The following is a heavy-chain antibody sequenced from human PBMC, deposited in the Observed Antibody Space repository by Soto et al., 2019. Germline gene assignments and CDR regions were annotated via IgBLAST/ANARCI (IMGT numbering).Heavy chain of an antibody. Sequence: GGSLRLSCEVSGFTLSTYSMNWVRQAPGKGLEWVSFITSSGSTIYYADSVKGRFTVSRDNAKNSLFLQMNSLRAEDTAVYYCAIYSSGWYPLDYWGQGTLVTVS. CDR3: AIYSSGWYPLDY. CDR2: ITSSGSTI. J-gene: IGHJ4*02. V-gene: IGHV3-48*01. D-gene: IGHD6-19*01. CDR1: GFTLSTYS.